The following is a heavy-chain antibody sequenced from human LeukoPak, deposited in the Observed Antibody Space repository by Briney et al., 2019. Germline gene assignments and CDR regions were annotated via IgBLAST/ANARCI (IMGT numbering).Heavy chain of an antibody. J-gene: IGHJ1*01. CDR2: IYYSGRT. Sequence: SETLSLTCSVSGDSVSRSDSYWDWIRHPPGKGLDGIGTIYYSGRTYYSPSLRRPVTRTVDPSNTPSSLNPRSLTAAHPAPDCGARRRYYDGSGYLEWGEGPLLSVSS. CDR1: GDSVSRSDSY. V-gene: IGHV4-39*01. D-gene: IGHD3-22*01. CDR3: ARRRYYDGSGYLE.